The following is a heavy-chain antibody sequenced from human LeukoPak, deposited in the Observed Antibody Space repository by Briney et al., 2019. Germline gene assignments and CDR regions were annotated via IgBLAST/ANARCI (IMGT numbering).Heavy chain of an antibody. CDR1: GGSISSGGYY. D-gene: IGHD2-15*01. V-gene: IGHV3-11*05. CDR3: ARDRYCSGGSCYSFYYGMDV. Sequence: LSLTCTVSGGSISSGGYYWSWIRQAPGKGLEWVSYISSSSSYTNYADSVRGRFTISRDNAKNSLYLQMNSLRAEDTAVYYCARDRYCSGGSCYSFYYGMDVWGQGTTVTVSS. J-gene: IGHJ6*02. CDR2: ISSSSSYT.